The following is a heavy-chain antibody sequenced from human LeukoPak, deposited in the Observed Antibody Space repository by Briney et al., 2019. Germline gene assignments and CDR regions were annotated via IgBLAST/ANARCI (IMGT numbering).Heavy chain of an antibody. Sequence: PSETLSLTCTVSGYSISSGYYWGWIRQPPGKGLEWIGNIYHSGSTYYNPSLKSRVTISVDTSKNQFSLKLSSVTAADTAVYYCARIRGYCSGSTCYADHWGQGTLVTVSS. D-gene: IGHD2-15*01. V-gene: IGHV4-38-2*02. J-gene: IGHJ4*02. CDR2: IYHSGST. CDR1: GYSISSGYY. CDR3: ARIRGYCSGSTCYADH.